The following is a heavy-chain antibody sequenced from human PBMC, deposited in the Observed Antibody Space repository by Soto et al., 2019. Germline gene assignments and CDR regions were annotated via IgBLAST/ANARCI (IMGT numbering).Heavy chain of an antibody. CDR1: GFTFRDYA. D-gene: IGHD6-19*01. J-gene: IGHJ3*02. V-gene: IGHV3-49*04. CDR2: IRTKTYGGAT. CDR3: TRDKGSSGWSADAFDI. Sequence: EVQLVESGGGLVQPGRSLRLSCAASGFTFRDYAMSWVRQAPGKGLEWISFIRTKTYGGATQYAASVQGRFTISRDDSTSLAYLQMDSLKTEDTAVYYCTRDKGSSGWSADAFDIWGQGTGVTVSS.